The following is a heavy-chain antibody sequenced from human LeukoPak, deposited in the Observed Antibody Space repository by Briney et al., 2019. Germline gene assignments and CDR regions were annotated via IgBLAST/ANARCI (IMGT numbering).Heavy chain of an antibody. Sequence: SETLSLTCTVSGGSISSYYWSWIRQLPGKGLEWIGYIYYSGSTNYNPSLKSRGTISVDTSKNQFSLKLSSVTAADTAVYYCARDNQFRELGRWGQGTLVTVSS. V-gene: IGHV4-59*01. D-gene: IGHD3-10*01. CDR1: GGSISSYY. CDR2: IYYSGST. CDR3: ARDNQFRELGR. J-gene: IGHJ4*02.